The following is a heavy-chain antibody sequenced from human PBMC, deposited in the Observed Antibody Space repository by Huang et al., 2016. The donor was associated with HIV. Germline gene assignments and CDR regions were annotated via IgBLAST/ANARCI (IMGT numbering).Heavy chain of an antibody. CDR2: ISYDGKTK. CDR1: GFTFSSYG. V-gene: IGHV3-30*18. D-gene: IGHD6-13*01. Sequence: QVQLVESGGGVVQPGRSLRISCAASGFTFSSYGMHWVRQAPCKGLEWVAVISYDGKTKYYADSVKGRFSISRDNSKTTVYLQLNSLRVEDTAVYYCAKGGSAAAVLDFWGQGTLVTVSS. J-gene: IGHJ4*02. CDR3: AKGGSAAAVLDF.